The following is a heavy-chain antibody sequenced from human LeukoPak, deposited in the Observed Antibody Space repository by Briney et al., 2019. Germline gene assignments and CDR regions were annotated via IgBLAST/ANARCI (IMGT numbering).Heavy chain of an antibody. CDR2: INPNSGGT. Sequence: ASVKVSCKASGYTFTGYYMHWVRQAHGQGLEWMGWINPNSGGTYYAQKFQGRVTMTSDTSISTAYMELSRLRSDNTAVYYCARDLYGGTSATFDYWGQGTLVTVSS. V-gene: IGHV1-2*02. D-gene: IGHD4-23*01. CDR1: GYTFTGYY. CDR3: ARDLYGGTSATFDY. J-gene: IGHJ4*02.